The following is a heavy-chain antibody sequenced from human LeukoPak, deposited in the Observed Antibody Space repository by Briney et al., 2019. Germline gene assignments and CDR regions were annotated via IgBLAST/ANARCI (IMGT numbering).Heavy chain of an antibody. Sequence: ASVKVSCKASGYTFTAYYMHWVRQAPGQGLEWMGWINPNSGGTNYAQKFQGRVIMTRDTSITTAYMELSRLRSDDTAVYYCARDYIVGATCFDYWGQGTLVTVSS. D-gene: IGHD1-26*01. CDR2: INPNSGGT. CDR3: ARDYIVGATCFDY. J-gene: IGHJ4*02. V-gene: IGHV1-2*02. CDR1: GYTFTAYY.